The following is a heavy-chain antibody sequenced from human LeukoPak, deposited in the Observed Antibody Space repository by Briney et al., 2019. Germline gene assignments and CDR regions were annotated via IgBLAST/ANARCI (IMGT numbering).Heavy chain of an antibody. CDR2: ISAVFANT. CDR1: GFTFDNYV. Sequence: GGSLRLSCAASGFTFDNYVMAWFRQAPGKGLEWVSTISAVFANTYSADSVKGRFTISRDNSKRTLYLQMNSLRAEDTAVYYCAKDRFPGSGRAGNMAVWHRVTTIKVSS. CDR3: AKDRFPGSGRAGNMAV. V-gene: IGHV3-23*01. J-gene: IGHJ6*03. D-gene: IGHD3-10*01.